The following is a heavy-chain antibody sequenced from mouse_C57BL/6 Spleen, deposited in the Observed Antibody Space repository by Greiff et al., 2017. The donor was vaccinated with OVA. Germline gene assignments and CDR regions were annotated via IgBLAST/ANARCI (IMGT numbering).Heavy chain of an antibody. D-gene: IGHD3-2*02. CDR1: GYTFTDYN. J-gene: IGHJ4*01. CDR2: INPNNGGT. Sequence: EVQLQQSGPELVKPGASVKIPCKASGYTFTDYNMYWVKQSHGKSLEWIGDINPNNGGTIYNQKFKGRSTLTVDNSSNTAYMEIRSLTSEDTAVYYCARAAQSVYYALDYWGTGTSVTVSS. CDR3: ARAAQSVYYALDY. V-gene: IGHV1-18*01.